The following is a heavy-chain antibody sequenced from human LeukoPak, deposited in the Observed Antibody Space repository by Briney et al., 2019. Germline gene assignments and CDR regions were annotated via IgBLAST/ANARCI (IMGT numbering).Heavy chain of an antibody. Sequence: GGSLRLSCAASGFTFSSYGMSWVRQAPGKGLEFVSAISRNGRNTYYGNSVKGRFTISRDISKNTLHLQMGSLRPEGMAVYYCARVDSGSACASWGQGILVTVSS. J-gene: IGHJ1*01. CDR1: GFTFSSYG. CDR3: ARVDSGSACAS. CDR2: ISRNGRNT. V-gene: IGHV3-64*01. D-gene: IGHD6-19*01.